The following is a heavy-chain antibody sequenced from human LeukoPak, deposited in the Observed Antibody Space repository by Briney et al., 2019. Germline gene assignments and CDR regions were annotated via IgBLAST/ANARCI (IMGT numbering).Heavy chain of an antibody. CDR2: VYYSGST. V-gene: IGHV4-59*01. CDR3: ARGYNWFDP. CDR1: GGSISSYY. Sequence: SETLSLTCTVSGGSISSYYWSWIRQPPGKGLEWIGYVYYSGSTNSNPSLKSRVTISVDTSKNQFSLKVSSVTAADTAIYYCARGYNWFDPWGQGTLVTVSP. J-gene: IGHJ5*02.